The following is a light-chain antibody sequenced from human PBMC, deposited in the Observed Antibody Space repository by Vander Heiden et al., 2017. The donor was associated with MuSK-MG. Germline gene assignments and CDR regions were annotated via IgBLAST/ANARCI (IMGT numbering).Light chain of an antibody. CDR2: QDS. V-gene: IGLV3-1*01. CDR3: QAWDSSHVV. CDR1: KLGDKY. J-gene: IGLJ2*01. Sequence: SYELTQPPSVSVSPGQPDSITCSGDKLGDKYACWYQQKPGQSPVLVIYQDSKRPSGIPERFSGSNSGNTATLTISGTQAMDEAYYYCQAWDSSHVVFGGGTNLTV.